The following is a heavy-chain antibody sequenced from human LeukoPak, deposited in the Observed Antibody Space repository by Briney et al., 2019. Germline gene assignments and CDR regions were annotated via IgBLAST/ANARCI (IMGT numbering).Heavy chain of an antibody. Sequence: GTSLRLSCAASGFTVSSNYMSWVRQAPGKGLEWVSVIYSGGTTSYADSVKGRFTISRDNSKNTLYLQMNSLTAEDTAVYYCARRSYSTGWYEVDYWGQGTLVTVSS. J-gene: IGHJ4*02. V-gene: IGHV3-53*01. D-gene: IGHD6-19*01. CDR2: IYSGGTT. CDR3: ARRSYSTGWYEVDY. CDR1: GFTVSSNY.